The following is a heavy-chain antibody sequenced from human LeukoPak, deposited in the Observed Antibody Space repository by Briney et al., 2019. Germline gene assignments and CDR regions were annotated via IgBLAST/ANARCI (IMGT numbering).Heavy chain of an antibody. Sequence: GGSLRLSCAASGFTFSDYYMSWIRQAPGKGLEWVSYISGSSSDPNYADFVKGRFTISRDNAKNSLYLQMNCLRVEDTAVYYCARSRPAGSYGDFDSWGQGTLVTVSS. CDR2: ISGSSSDP. D-gene: IGHD3-22*01. J-gene: IGHJ4*02. CDR3: ARSRPAGSYGDFDS. CDR1: GFTFSDYY. V-gene: IGHV3-11*06.